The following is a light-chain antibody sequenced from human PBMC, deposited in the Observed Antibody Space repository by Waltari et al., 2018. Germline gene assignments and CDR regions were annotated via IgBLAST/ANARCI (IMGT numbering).Light chain of an antibody. CDR3: SSYTGRPIMV. CDR2: DVT. J-gene: IGLJ3*02. Sequence: QSALTQPASVSGSPGQSITLSCTGTSSDVGAYNYVFWYQQHAGKAPKLMIYDVTKRPSGVSTRFSGAKSGNTASLTISGLQAEDEADYYCSSYTGRPIMVFGGGTKLTVL. CDR1: SSDVGAYNY. V-gene: IGLV2-14*03.